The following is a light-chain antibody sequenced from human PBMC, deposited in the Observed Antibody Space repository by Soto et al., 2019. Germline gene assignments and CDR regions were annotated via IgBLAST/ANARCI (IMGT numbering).Light chain of an antibody. CDR2: AAS. Sequence: DIQMTQSPSSLSASVGDRVTITCRASQSISSYLNWYQQKPGKAPKLPIYAASSLQSGVPSRFSGSGSGTDFTLTISSLQTEDFSTYYCQQSYSTLLITFGQGTRLEIK. V-gene: IGKV1-39*01. J-gene: IGKJ5*01. CDR3: QQSYSTLLIT. CDR1: QSISSY.